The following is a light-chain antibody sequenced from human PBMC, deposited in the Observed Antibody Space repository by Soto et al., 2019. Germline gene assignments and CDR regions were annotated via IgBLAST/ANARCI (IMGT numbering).Light chain of an antibody. CDR3: QQYNSYSWT. Sequence: DIQMTQSPSTLSGSVGDRVTITYRASQTISSWLAWYQQKPGKAPKLLIYKASTLKSGVPSRFSGSGSGTEFTLTISSLQPDDFATYYCQQYNSYSWTFGQGTKVDI. V-gene: IGKV1-5*03. CDR1: QTISSW. J-gene: IGKJ1*01. CDR2: KAS.